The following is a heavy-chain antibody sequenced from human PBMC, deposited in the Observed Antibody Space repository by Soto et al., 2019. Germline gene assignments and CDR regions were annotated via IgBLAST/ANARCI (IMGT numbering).Heavy chain of an antibody. D-gene: IGHD2-21*02. V-gene: IGHV3-23*01. CDR1: GFTFSSYA. Sequence: GGSLRLSCAASGFTFSSYAMSWVRQAPGKGLEWVSAISGSGGSTYYADSVKGRFTISRDNSKNTLDLQMNSMRADDTAVYYWAKNSPDMVPAYWGQGTLVTVSS. J-gene: IGHJ1*01. CDR2: ISGSGGST. CDR3: AKNSPDMVPAY.